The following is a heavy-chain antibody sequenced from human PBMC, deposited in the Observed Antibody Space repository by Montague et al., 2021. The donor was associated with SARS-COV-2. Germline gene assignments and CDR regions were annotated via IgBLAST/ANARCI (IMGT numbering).Heavy chain of an antibody. CDR1: GFTFSSYE. CDR2: ISSSGSTI. Sequence: SLRLSCAASGFTFSSYEMNWVRQAPGKGLEWVSYISSSGSTIYYADSVKGRFTISRDNAKNSLYLQMNSLRAEDTAVYYCARGALRVVVVITAPLNFDYWGQGTLVTVSS. V-gene: IGHV3-48*03. CDR3: ARGALRVVVVITAPLNFDY. J-gene: IGHJ4*02. D-gene: IGHD3-22*01.